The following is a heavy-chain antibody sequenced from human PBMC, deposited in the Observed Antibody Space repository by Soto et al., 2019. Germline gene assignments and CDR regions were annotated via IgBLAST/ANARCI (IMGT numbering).Heavy chain of an antibody. V-gene: IGHV1-69*12. CDR1: GATFSRYA. CDR3: ARHVPAAGYYYGMDV. J-gene: IGHJ6*02. D-gene: IGHD2-2*01. CDR2: IIPIFGTA. Sequence: QGQLVQSGAEVKKPGSSVKVSCKASGATFSRYAISWVRQAPGQGLEWMGGIIPIFGTANYAQKFQGRVTITADESTSTAYMELSSLRSEDTAVYYCARHVPAAGYYYGMDVWGQGTTVTVSS.